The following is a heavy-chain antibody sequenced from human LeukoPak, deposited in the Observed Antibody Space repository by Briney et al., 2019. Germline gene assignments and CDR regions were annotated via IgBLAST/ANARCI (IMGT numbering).Heavy chain of an antibody. V-gene: IGHV4-34*01. CDR1: GGSFSGYY. J-gene: IGHJ6*04. CDR2: INHSGST. D-gene: IGHD3-10*01. CDR3: ARFNTMVRGVTHYYYGMDV. Sequence: PSETLSLTCAVYGGSFSGYYWSWIRQPPGKGLESIGEINHSGSTNYNPSLKSRVTISVDTSKNQFSLKLSSVTAADTAVYYCARFNTMVRGVTHYYYGMDVWGKGTTVTVSS.